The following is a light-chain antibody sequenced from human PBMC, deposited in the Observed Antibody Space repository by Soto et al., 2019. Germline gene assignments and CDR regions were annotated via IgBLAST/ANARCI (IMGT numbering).Light chain of an antibody. V-gene: IGLV1-47*01. CDR3: AAWDYSLSGPYV. CDR1: SSNIGSNY. J-gene: IGLJ1*01. CDR2: RNN. Sequence: QSVLTQPPSASGSPGQTVTISCSGSSSNIGSNYVYWYQQLPGTAPKLLIYRNNQRPSGVPDRFSGSKSGTSASLAISVLRSEDEVDYYCAAWDYSLSGPYVFGTGTKLTVL.